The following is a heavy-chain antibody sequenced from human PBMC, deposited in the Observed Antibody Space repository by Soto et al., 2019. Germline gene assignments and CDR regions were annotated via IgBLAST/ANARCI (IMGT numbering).Heavy chain of an antibody. CDR3: ARVGEYYGSGSYDPSIDAFDI. CDR2: ISSSSSYT. V-gene: IGHV3-11*05. Sequence: QVQLVESGGGLVKPGGSLRLSCAASGFTFSDYYMSWIRQAPGKGLEWVSYISSSSSYTNYADSVKGRFTISRDNAKNSLYLQMNSLRAEDTAVYYCARVGEYYGSGSYDPSIDAFDIWGQGTMVTVSS. J-gene: IGHJ3*02. D-gene: IGHD3-10*01. CDR1: GFTFSDYY.